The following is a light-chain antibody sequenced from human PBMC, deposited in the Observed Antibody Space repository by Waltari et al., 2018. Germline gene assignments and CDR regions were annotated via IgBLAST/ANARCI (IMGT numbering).Light chain of an antibody. Sequence: QSVLTQPPSVSGAPGQRVAISCTGNSSNSGADYDVHWYQVLTGTAPKLVIYETYVGASGGPDRVSGSKSGTSASRSITGLQAEDDAHDYCQSYDNTLRAWVFGGGTKLTVL. J-gene: IGLJ3*02. CDR2: ETY. CDR3: QSYDNTLRAWV. V-gene: IGLV1-40*01. CDR1: SSNSGADYD.